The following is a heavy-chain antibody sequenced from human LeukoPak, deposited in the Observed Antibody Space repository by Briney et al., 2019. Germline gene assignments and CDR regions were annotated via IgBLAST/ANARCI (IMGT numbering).Heavy chain of an antibody. CDR2: ISSSSSYI. Sequence: GSLRLSCAASGFTFSSYSMNWVRQAPGKGLEWVSSISSSSSYIYYADSVKGRFTISRDNAKNSLYLQMNSLRSDDTAVYYCARAGSGTGDYYYYYYMDVWGKGTTVTVSS. D-gene: IGHD3-10*01. CDR3: ARAGSGTGDYYYYYYMDV. V-gene: IGHV3-21*04. J-gene: IGHJ6*03. CDR1: GFTFSSYS.